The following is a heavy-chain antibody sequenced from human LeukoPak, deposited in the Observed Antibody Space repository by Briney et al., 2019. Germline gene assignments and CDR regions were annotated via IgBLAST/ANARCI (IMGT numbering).Heavy chain of an antibody. CDR2: ISASDRST. V-gene: IGHV3-23*01. J-gene: IGHJ4*02. CDR3: AKDRLLNCRGDCYIFDY. D-gene: IGHD2-21*02. CDR1: GFTFSSYA. Sequence: PGGSLRLSCAASGFTFSSYAMTWVRQAPGKGLEWVSSISASDRSTYYADSVKGRFTISRDNSQKTLYLQVNGLRTEDTAVYYCAKDRLLNCRGDCYIFDYWGQGTVVTVSS.